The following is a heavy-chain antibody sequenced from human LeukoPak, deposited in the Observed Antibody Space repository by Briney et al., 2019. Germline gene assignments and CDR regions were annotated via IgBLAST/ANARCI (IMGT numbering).Heavy chain of an antibody. J-gene: IGHJ4*02. CDR2: ITPNGDFT. CDR3: ARGLVILETPGDDFDF. V-gene: IGHV3-74*01. D-gene: IGHD2/OR15-2a*01. Sequence: GGSLRLSCAASGFTFSRYWMHWVRQVPGKGLVWVGRITPNGDFTNYADSVKGRFTISRDNAENTLYLQMNSLRAEDTAMYYCARGLVILETPGDDFDFWGQGTLVTVSS. CDR1: GFTFSRYW.